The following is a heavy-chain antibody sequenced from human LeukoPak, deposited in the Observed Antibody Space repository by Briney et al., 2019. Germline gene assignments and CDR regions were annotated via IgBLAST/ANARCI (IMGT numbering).Heavy chain of an antibody. V-gene: IGHV5-51*01. CDR3: ARLGEGYCSGGSCYPFDY. CDR1: GYSFTSYW. Sequence: GESLKISCKGSGYSFTSYWIGWVRQMPGKGLEWMGIIYPGDSDTRYSPSFQGQVTISADKSISTAYLQWSSLKASDTAMYYCARLGEGYCSGGSCYPFDYWGQGTLVTVSS. D-gene: IGHD2-15*01. CDR2: IYPGDSDT. J-gene: IGHJ4*02.